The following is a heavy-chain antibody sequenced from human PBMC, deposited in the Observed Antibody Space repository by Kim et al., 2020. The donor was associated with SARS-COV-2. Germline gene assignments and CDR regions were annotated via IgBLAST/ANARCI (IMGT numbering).Heavy chain of an antibody. CDR1: GFTFSSCA. CDR3: ANSFTASALLDY. J-gene: IGHJ4*02. V-gene: IGHV3-33*06. Sequence: GGSLRLSCAASGFTFSSCAMHWARQAPGKGLEWLAVIWSDGSNKYYADSVKGRFTISRDNSKNTLYLQMNSLRAEDTAVYYCANSFTASALLDYWGQGTLVTVSS. CDR2: IWSDGSNK.